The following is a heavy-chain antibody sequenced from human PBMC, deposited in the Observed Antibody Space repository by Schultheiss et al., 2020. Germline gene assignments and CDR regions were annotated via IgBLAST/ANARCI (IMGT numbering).Heavy chain of an antibody. CDR1: GFTFSSYG. V-gene: IGHV3-33*01. CDR2: IWYDGSNK. J-gene: IGHJ4*02. Sequence: SCAASGFTFSSYGMHWVRQAPGKGLEWVAVIWYDGSNKYYADSVKGRFTISRDNSKNTLYLQMNSLRAEDTAVYYCARDGEYCSSTSCQGVVDYWGQGTLVTVSS. D-gene: IGHD2-2*01. CDR3: ARDGEYCSSTSCQGVVDY.